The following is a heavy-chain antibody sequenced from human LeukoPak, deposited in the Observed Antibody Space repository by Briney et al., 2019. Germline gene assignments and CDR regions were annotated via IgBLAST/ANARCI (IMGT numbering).Heavy chain of an antibody. CDR1: GFPFSSYA. Sequence: GGSLSLSCAASGFPFSSYAMSWVRQAPGKGLEWVSAISGSGGSTYYADSVKGRFTISRDNSKNTLYLQMNSLRAEDTAVYYCAKATRGPPGPYDSSGYYEYYFDYWGQGTLVTVSS. D-gene: IGHD3-22*01. CDR2: ISGSGGST. J-gene: IGHJ4*02. V-gene: IGHV3-23*01. CDR3: AKATRGPPGPYDSSGYYEYYFDY.